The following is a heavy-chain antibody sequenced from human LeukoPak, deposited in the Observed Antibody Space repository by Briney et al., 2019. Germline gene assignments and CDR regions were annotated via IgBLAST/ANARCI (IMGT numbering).Heavy chain of an antibody. CDR1: GYSFTSYW. CDR2: IYPGDSDT. CDR3: ARGVGGFLSGDSSYLEY. D-gene: IGHD2-21*02. V-gene: IGHV5-51*01. Sequence: GESLKISCKGSGYSFTSYWIGWVRQIPGKGLEWRGIIYPGDSDTRYTPSFQGQVTISADQAVSIAYLQWRSLKDWDTVMYYCARGVGGFLSGDSSYLEYWGQGTLVTVSS. J-gene: IGHJ4*02.